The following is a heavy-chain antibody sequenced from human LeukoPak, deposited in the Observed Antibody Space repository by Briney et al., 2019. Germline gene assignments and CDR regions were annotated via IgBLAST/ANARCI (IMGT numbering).Heavy chain of an antibody. V-gene: IGHV3-23*01. CDR3: AKASAGSGRALYYYGMDV. CDR1: GFPFSSYA. D-gene: IGHD3-10*01. Sequence: QPGGSLRLSCAASGFPFSSYAMTWVRQAPGKGLEWVSASSASGGSTYYADSVRGRFTISRDNSRNTLYLQMNSLRAEDTAVYYCAKASAGSGRALYYYGMDVWGKGTTVTVSS. CDR2: SSASGGST. J-gene: IGHJ6*04.